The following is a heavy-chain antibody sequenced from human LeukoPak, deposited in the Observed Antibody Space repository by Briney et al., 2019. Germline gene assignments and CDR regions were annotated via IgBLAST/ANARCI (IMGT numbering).Heavy chain of an antibody. J-gene: IGHJ4*02. Sequence: ASVKVSCKVSGYTLTELSMHWVRQAPGKGFEWMGWINPNSGGTNYAQKFQGRVTMTRDTSISTAYMELSRLRSDDTAVYYCARESYYYDSSGYQPFDYWGQGTLVTVSS. V-gene: IGHV1-2*02. D-gene: IGHD3-22*01. CDR2: INPNSGGT. CDR3: ARESYYYDSSGYQPFDY. CDR1: GYTLTELS.